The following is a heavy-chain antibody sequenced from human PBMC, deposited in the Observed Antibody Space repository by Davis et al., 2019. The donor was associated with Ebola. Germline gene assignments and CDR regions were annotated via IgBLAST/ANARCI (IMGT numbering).Heavy chain of an antibody. CDR2: ISYDGSNK. Sequence: PGGSLRLSCAASGFTFSSYGMHWVRQAPGKGLEWVAVISYDGSNKYYADSVKGRFTISRDNSKNTLYLQMNSLRAEDTAVYYCAKARIAAAYGYRDWFDPWGQGTLVTVSS. J-gene: IGHJ5*02. D-gene: IGHD6-13*01. CDR1: GFTFSSYG. CDR3: AKARIAAAYGYRDWFDP. V-gene: IGHV3-30*18.